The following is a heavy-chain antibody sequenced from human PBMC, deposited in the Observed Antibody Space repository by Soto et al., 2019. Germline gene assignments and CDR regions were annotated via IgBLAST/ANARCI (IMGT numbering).Heavy chain of an antibody. CDR3: ARSTTSCYSLCWFDP. Sequence: ASVKVSCKASGYTFTTYTIQLVRQAPGQRLEWMGWINAGNGETKYSQNFQGRVTFTRDTSASAAYMELNSLRSEDTAVYYCARSTTSCYSLCWFDPWGQGTLVTVSS. CDR2: INAGNGET. CDR1: GYTFTTYT. D-gene: IGHD2-2*02. J-gene: IGHJ5*02. V-gene: IGHV1-3*01.